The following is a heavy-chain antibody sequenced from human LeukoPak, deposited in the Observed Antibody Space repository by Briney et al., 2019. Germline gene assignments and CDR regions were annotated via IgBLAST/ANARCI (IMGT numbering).Heavy chain of an antibody. V-gene: IGHV3-64*01. CDR3: AREYCSGTSCPKPYYYYYYMDV. CDR2: ISSNGGGT. J-gene: IGHJ6*03. Sequence: GGSLRLSCAASGFTFSTYSMHWVRQAPGKGLEYVSAISSNGGGTYYANSVKGRFTISRDNSKNTLYLQMGSLRAEDTAVYYCAREYCSGTSCPKPYYYYYYMDVWGKGTTVTVSS. D-gene: IGHD2-2*01. CDR1: GFTFSTYS.